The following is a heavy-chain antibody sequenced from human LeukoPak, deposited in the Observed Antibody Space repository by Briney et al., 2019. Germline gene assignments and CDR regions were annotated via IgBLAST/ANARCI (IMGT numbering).Heavy chain of an antibody. CDR1: GFTFTSYW. CDR3: ARDRAMEVGAYYFDY. D-gene: IGHD1-26*01. CDR2: INSDGSST. V-gene: IGHV3-74*01. Sequence: TGGSLRLSCAASGFTFTSYWMHWVRQAPGKGLVWVSRINSDGSSTIFADSVRGRFTISRDNAKNTLYLQMNSLRAEDTAVYYCARDRAMEVGAYYFDYWGQGTLVTVSS. J-gene: IGHJ4*02.